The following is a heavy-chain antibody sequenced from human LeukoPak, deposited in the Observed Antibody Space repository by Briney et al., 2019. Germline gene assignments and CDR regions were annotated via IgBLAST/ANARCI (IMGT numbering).Heavy chain of an antibody. D-gene: IGHD4-23*01. J-gene: IGHJ4*02. Sequence: SETLSLTCTVSGGSISSYYWSWIRQPPGKGLEWIGYIHYSGSTNYNPSLKSRVTISVDTSKNQFSLKLSSVTAADTAVYYCARRHYGGNSVYFDYWGQGTLVTVSS. V-gene: IGHV4-59*08. CDR3: ARRHYGGNSVYFDY. CDR1: GGSISSYY. CDR2: IHYSGST.